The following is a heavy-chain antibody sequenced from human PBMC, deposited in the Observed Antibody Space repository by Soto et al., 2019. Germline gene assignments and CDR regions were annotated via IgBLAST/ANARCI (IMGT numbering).Heavy chain of an antibody. D-gene: IGHD3-10*01. J-gene: IGHJ4*02. Sequence: QVTLKESGPVLVKPTETLTLTCTVSGFSLSNARMGVSWIRQPPGKALEWLAHIFSNDEKSYSTSLKSRLTTSKHTSKSQVVLTMTNTDRVDTATYYCARINVWRRFGSTIDYWGQGKLVTVSS. V-gene: IGHV2-26*01. CDR2: IFSNDEK. CDR3: ARINVWRRFGSTIDY. CDR1: GFSLSNARMG.